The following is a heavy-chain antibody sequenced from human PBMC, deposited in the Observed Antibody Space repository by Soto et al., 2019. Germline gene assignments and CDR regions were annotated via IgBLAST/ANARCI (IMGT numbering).Heavy chain of an antibody. CDR3: ARGRGYSGYDDAFDF. D-gene: IGHD5-12*01. J-gene: IGHJ3*01. CDR2: ISHDGSNK. V-gene: IGHV3-30-3*01. CDR1: GFTFSRHS. Sequence: VQLVESGGGVVQPGRSLRLSCAASGFTFSRHSIHWVRQAPGKGLEWVSVISHDGSNKYYADSVKGRFTISRDNSKNTLFLQMNSLRAGDTAVYYCARGRGYSGYDDAFDFWGQGTMVTVSS.